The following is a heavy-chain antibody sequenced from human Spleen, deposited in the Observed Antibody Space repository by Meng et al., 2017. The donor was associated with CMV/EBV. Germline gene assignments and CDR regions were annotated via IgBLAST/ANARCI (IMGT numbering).Heavy chain of an antibody. V-gene: IGHV3-48*04. J-gene: IGHJ6*02. Sequence: GGSLRLSCAASQFSFSDYNMNWVRQAPGKGLEWVSFISGSSTTIYYADSVKGRFFVSRDNAKNSLYLQMNSLRAGDTAVYYCARAARRYYYGMDVWGQGTTVTVSS. CDR2: ISGSSTTI. D-gene: IGHD6-6*01. CDR1: QFSFSDYN. CDR3: ARAARRYYYGMDV.